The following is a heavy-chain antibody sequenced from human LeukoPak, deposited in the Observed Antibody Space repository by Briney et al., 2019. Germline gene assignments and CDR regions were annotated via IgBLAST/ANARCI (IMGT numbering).Heavy chain of an antibody. CDR3: ARDVSSGSVNFDY. V-gene: IGHV4-34*01. Sequence: SETLSLTCAVYGGSFSGYYWSWIRQPPGKGLEWIGEINHSGSTNYNPSLKSRVTISVDTSKNQFSLKLSSVTAADTAVYYCARDVSSGSVNFDYWGQGTLVTVSS. J-gene: IGHJ4*02. CDR1: GGSFSGYY. CDR2: INHSGST. D-gene: IGHD6-25*01.